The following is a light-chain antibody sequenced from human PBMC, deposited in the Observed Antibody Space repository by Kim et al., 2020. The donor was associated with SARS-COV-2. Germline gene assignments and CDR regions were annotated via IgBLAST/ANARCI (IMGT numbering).Light chain of an antibody. V-gene: IGKV1-27*01. CDR1: QDISRA. J-gene: IGKJ1*01. Sequence: ASVGDRVTITCRASQDISRALAWYQQSPGKVPNRLIYAASSLQSGVPSRFSGSGSGTEFTLTISSLQPEDVATYYCQKYDSAPLTFGPGTKVEIK. CDR2: AAS. CDR3: QKYDSAPLT.